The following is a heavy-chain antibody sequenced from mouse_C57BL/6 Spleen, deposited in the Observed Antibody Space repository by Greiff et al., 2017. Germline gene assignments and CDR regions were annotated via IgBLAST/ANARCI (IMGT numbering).Heavy chain of an antibody. J-gene: IGHJ4*01. CDR2: IDPETGGT. CDR3: TRYDYDEGYYAMDY. V-gene: IGHV1-15*01. D-gene: IGHD2-4*01. Sequence: QVQLKQSGAELVRPGASVTLSCKASGYTFTDYEMHWVKQTPVHGLEWIGAIDPETGGTAYNQKFKGKAILTADKSSSTAYMELRSLTSEDSAVYYCTRYDYDEGYYAMDYWGQGTSVTVSS. CDR1: GYTFTDYE.